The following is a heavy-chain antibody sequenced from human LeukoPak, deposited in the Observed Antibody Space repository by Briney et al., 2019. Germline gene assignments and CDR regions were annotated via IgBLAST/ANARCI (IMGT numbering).Heavy chain of an antibody. V-gene: IGHV4-59*01. CDR1: GGSISPYI. CDR2: ISYNGNT. CDR3: AREGMVRGYHYYMDV. J-gene: IGHJ6*03. Sequence: SETLSLTCSVSGGSISPYIWSWIRQPPGKGLEWIAYISYNGNTNYSPSLKSRVTISVDTSKNQFSLRLSSVTAAGTAVYYCAREGMVRGYHYYMDVWGKGTTVTVSS. D-gene: IGHD3-10*01.